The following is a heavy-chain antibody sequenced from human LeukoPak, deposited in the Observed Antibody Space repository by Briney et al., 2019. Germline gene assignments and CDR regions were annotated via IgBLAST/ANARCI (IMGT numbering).Heavy chain of an antibody. Sequence: KPSETLSPTRTVSGDSISSYYWSWIRQPPGKGLEWIGYIYYSEHTNYNPSLKSRVTISVDTSKNQVSLKLSSVTAADTAVYYCARYGDTRFAPWGPGTLVTVSS. CDR2: IYYSEHT. CDR1: GDSISSYY. V-gene: IGHV4-59*01. J-gene: IGHJ5*02. D-gene: IGHD4-17*01. CDR3: ARYGDTRFAP.